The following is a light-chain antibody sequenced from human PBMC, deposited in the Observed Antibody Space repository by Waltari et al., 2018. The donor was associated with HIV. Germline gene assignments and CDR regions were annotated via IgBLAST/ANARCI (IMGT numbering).Light chain of an antibody. CDR1: QSLVYSDGDTY. J-gene: IGKJ1*01. Sequence: DVVMTQSPLSLPVTLGQPASISCRSSQSLVYSDGDTYLTWFQQRPGQSPRRLIYKGSNRDSGGPDRFSGSGSGTDFTLKISRVEAEDVGVYYCMQGTHWPPTFGQGTKVEIK. CDR3: MQGTHWPPT. V-gene: IGKV2-30*01. CDR2: KGS.